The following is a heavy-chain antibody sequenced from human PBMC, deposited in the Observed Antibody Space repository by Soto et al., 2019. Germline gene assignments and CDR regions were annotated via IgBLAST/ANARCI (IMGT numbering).Heavy chain of an antibody. CDR2: INSKRDGGAR. CDR1: GFMFSSAW. J-gene: IGHJ4*02. D-gene: IGHD1-1*01. CDR3: VEGWNDF. V-gene: IGHV3-15*01. Sequence: EVQVVESGGDLVKPGGSLRLSCVTSGFMFSSAWMNWVRQAPGKGLEWVGRINSKRDGGARDYAEPVKGRFSISRDDSKNTVFLQMNSLRAEDTAVYYCVEGWNDFWGQGTRVTVSS.